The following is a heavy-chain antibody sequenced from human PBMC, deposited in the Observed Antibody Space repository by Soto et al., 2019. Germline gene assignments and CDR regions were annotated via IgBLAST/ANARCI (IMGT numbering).Heavy chain of an antibody. CDR2: MNPNSGNT. V-gene: IGHV1-8*01. CDR1: GYTFTSYD. CDR3: AAQASSSWYSYYYYGMDV. Sequence: GASVKVSCKASGYTFTSYDINWVRQATGQGLEWMGWMNPNSGNTGYAQKFQGRVTMTRSTSISTAYMELSSLRSEDTAVYYCAAQASSSWYSYYYYGMDVWGQGTTVTVSS. J-gene: IGHJ6*02. D-gene: IGHD6-13*01.